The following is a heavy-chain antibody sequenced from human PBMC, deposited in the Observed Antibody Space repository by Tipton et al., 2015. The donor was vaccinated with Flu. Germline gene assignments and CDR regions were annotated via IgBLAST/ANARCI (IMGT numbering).Heavy chain of an antibody. CDR2: IYTSGST. Sequence: TPSLTCTVSGGSISSGNYYWSWIRQPAGKGLEWIGRIYTSGSTNYNPSLKSRVTISVDTSKNQFSLKLSSVTAADTAVYYCASAKNAQSIAAAESAFDIWGQGTMVTVSS. J-gene: IGHJ3*02. D-gene: IGHD6-13*01. CDR1: GGSISSGNYY. CDR3: ASAKNAQSIAAAESAFDI. V-gene: IGHV4-61*02.